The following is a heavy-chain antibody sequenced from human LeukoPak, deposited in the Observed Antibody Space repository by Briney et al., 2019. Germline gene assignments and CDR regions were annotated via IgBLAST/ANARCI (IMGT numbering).Heavy chain of an antibody. CDR3: ARSGVVVPAAASSDY. D-gene: IGHD2-2*01. J-gene: IGHJ4*02. CDR1: GYTFTSYN. V-gene: IGHV1-8*01. CDR2: MNPNSGNT. Sequence: ASVKVSCKASGYTFTSYNINWVRQATGQGLEWMGWMNPNSGNTGYAQKFQGRVTMTRNTSISTAYMELSSLRSEDTAVYYCARSGVVVPAAASSDYWGQGTLVTVSS.